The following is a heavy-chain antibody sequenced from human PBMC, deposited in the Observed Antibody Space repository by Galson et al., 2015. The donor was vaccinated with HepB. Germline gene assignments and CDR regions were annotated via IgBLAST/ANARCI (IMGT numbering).Heavy chain of an antibody. CDR1: GGTFSSYA. CDR2: IIPIFGTA. J-gene: IGHJ6*03. Sequence: SVKVSCKASGGTFSSYAISWVRQAPGQGLEWMGGIIPIFGTANYAQKFQGRVTITADESTSTAYMELSSLRSEDTAVYNCARVHCSGGSCYSGYYYYYYYMDVWGKGTTVTVSS. V-gene: IGHV1-69*13. D-gene: IGHD2-15*01. CDR3: ARVHCSGGSCYSGYYYYYYYMDV.